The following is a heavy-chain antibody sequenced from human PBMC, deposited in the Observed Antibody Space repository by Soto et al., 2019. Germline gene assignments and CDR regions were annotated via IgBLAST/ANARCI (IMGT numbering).Heavy chain of an antibody. D-gene: IGHD3-3*01. V-gene: IGHV1-58*02. J-gene: IGHJ6*03. Sequence: SVKVSCKASGFTFTSSAMQWVRQARGQRLEWIGWIVVGSGNTNYAQKFQERVTITRDMSTSTAYMELSSLRSEDTAVYYCAAGRSGYDFWSGRPNMDVWGKGTTVTVSS. CDR3: AAGRSGYDFWSGRPNMDV. CDR1: GFTFTSSA. CDR2: IVVGSGNT.